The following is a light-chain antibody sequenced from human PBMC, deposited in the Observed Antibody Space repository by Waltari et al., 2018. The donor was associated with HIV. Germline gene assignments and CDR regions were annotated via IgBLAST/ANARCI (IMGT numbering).Light chain of an antibody. CDR1: QSVRSH. CDR3: QAFGGT. J-gene: IGKJ3*01. Sequence: VMTQSPATLSVSRGARAILSCGASQSVRSHLAWYQQRPGQSPRLLLYGASTRATGVPARFTGSGSGTDFTLTITSLQSEDFAVYYCQAFGGTFGPGTRV. CDR2: GAS. V-gene: IGKV3-15*01.